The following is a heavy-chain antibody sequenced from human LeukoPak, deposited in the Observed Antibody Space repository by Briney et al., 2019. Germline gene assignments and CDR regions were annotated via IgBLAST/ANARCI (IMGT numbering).Heavy chain of an antibody. V-gene: IGHV1-69*05. CDR2: ITPIFNTP. D-gene: IGHD1-26*01. CDR3: ARDNSVGDVAWWFDP. J-gene: IGHJ5*02. CDR1: GGTFSSYT. Sequence: ASVKVSCKASGGTFSSYTISWVRQAPGQGLEWMGGITPIFNTPNYAQKFQGRVTMTRDMSTTTDYMELSSLRSEDTAVYYCARDNSVGDVAWWFDPWGQGTLVTVSS.